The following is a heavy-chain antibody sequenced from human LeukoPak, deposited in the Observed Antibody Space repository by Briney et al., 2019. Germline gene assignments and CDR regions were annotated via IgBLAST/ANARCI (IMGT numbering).Heavy chain of an antibody. CDR3: AKRRHYYGSGDYYRDP. J-gene: IGHJ5*02. CDR2: ISGSGTNT. D-gene: IGHD3-10*01. CDR1: GFTFSSYA. V-gene: IGHV3-23*01. Sequence: GGSLRLSCAASGFTFSSYAMSWVRQAPGKGLEWVSSISGSGTNTYYADSVKRRFIISRDNSRNLLFLQMSSLRVEDTAVYYCAKRRHYYGSGDYYRDPWGQGTLVTVSS.